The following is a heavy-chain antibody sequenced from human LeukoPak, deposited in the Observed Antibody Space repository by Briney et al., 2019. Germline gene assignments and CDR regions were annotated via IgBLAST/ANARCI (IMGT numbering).Heavy chain of an antibody. D-gene: IGHD2-2*02. CDR1: GFTFSTYD. Sequence: GGSLRLSCAASGFTFSTYDMHWVRQGTGEGLEWVSGIGTHGDTHYADSVKSRFTISRENADNSLYLQMNSLRAGDTAVYYCARGVFCNATSCFTVRAFEIWGQGTMVTVSS. V-gene: IGHV3-13*01. J-gene: IGHJ3*02. CDR2: IGTHGDT. CDR3: ARGVFCNATSCFTVRAFEI.